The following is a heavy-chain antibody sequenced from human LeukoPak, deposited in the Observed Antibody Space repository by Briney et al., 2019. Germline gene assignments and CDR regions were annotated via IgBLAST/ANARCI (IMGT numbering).Heavy chain of an antibody. CDR3: ARTYSGNSGLDY. CDR2: INSDGSGK. V-gene: IGHV3-74*01. CDR1: GSTFSSYW. Sequence: GGSLRLSCAASGSTFSSYWMHWVRQAPGKGLVWVSRINSDGSGKSYANSVKGRFTTSRDNAKNTLYLQMNSLRAEDTAVYYCARTYSGNSGLDYWGQGTLLTVSS. J-gene: IGHJ4*02. D-gene: IGHD4-23*01.